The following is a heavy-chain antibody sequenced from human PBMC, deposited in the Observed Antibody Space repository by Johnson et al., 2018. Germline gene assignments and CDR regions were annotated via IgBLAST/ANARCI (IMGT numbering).Heavy chain of an antibody. CDR1: GYTFTSYF. CDR2: IIPIFGTA. D-gene: IGHD1-1*01. CDR3: GRGSEFAMELVGYYYGMDV. J-gene: IGHJ6*02. Sequence: QVQLVQSGAEVKKPGASVKVSCKASGYTFTSYFMHWVRQAPGQGLEWMGGIIPIFGTANYAQKFQGRVTITADESTSTAYMERSSLRSEATAVYYCGRGSEFAMELVGYYYGMDVWGQGTTVTVSS. V-gene: IGHV1-69*01.